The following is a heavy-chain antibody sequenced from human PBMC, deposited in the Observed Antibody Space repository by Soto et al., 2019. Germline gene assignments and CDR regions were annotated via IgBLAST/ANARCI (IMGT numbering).Heavy chain of an antibody. V-gene: IGHV3-30*04. J-gene: IGHJ4*02. D-gene: IGHD6-6*01. CDR3: ARDREYSSSYYYFDY. Sequence: GGSLRLSCAASGFTFSSYAMHWVRQAPGKGLEWVAVISYDGSNKYYADSVKGRFTISRDNSKNTLYLQMNSLRAEDTAVYYCARDREYSSSYYYFDYWGQGTLVTVS. CDR1: GFTFSSYA. CDR2: ISYDGSNK.